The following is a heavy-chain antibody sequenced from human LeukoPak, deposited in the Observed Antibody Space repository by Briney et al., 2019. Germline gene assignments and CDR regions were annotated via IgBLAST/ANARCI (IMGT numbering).Heavy chain of an antibody. J-gene: IGHJ5*02. D-gene: IGHD3-10*02. CDR3: ARSVGVRGWFDP. V-gene: IGHV4-34*01. Sequence: PSETLSLTCAVYGGSFSGYYWSWIRQPPGKGLEWIGEIDHSGSTNYNPSLKSRVTISVDTSKNQFSLKLSSVTAADTAVYYCARSVGVRGWFDPWGQGTLVTVSS. CDR2: IDHSGST. CDR1: GGSFSGYY.